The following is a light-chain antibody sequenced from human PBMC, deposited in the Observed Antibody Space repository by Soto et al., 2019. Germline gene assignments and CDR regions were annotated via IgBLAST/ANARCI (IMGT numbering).Light chain of an antibody. CDR2: EVS. V-gene: IGLV2-14*01. CDR1: SSDVGGYNY. J-gene: IGLJ1*01. Sequence: QSALTQPASVSGSPGQSITISCIGTSSDVGGYNYVSWYQQHPGKAPKVAIYEVSNRPSGVSYRFSGSTSGNTASLTISGLQAEDEADYFCVSYAPRETCVFGSGTKGTVL. CDR3: VSYAPRETCV.